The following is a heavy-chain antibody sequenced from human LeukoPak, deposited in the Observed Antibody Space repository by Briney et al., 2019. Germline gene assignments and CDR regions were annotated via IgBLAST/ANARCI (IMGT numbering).Heavy chain of an antibody. Sequence: ASVKVSCKASGYTFTSYGISWVRQAPGQGLEWMGWISAYDGNTNYAQKLQGRVTMTTDTSTSTAYMELRSLRSDDTAVYYCARSISDYVWGSYPRDAFDIWGRGTMVTVSS. CDR3: ARSISDYVWGSYPRDAFDI. CDR2: ISAYDGNT. V-gene: IGHV1-18*01. J-gene: IGHJ3*02. D-gene: IGHD3-16*02. CDR1: GYTFTSYG.